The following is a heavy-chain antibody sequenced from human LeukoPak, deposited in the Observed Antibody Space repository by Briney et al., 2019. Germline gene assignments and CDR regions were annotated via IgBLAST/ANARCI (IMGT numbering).Heavy chain of an antibody. V-gene: IGHV4-59*12. CDR3: ARNQIAAAGPREFYFDY. CDR2: IYYSGST. Sequence: SETLSLTRTVSGGSISSYYWSWIRQPPGRGVEWIGYIYYSGSTNYNPSLKSRVTISVDTSKNQFSLKLSSVTAADTAVYYCARNQIAAAGPREFYFDYWGQGTLVTVSS. J-gene: IGHJ4*02. CDR1: GGSISSYY. D-gene: IGHD6-13*01.